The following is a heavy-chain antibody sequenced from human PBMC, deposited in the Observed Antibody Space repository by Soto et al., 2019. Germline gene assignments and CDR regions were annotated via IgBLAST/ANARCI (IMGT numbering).Heavy chain of an antibody. Sequence: PGGSLGLSCAASGFTFSSYAMHWVRQAPGKGLEWVAVISYDGSNKYYADSVKGRFTISRDNSKNTLYLQMNSLRAEDTAVYYCARGEYYYGSLSFDYWGQGTLVTVSS. CDR1: GFTFSSYA. J-gene: IGHJ4*02. CDR2: ISYDGSNK. D-gene: IGHD3-10*01. CDR3: ARGEYYYGSLSFDY. V-gene: IGHV3-30-3*01.